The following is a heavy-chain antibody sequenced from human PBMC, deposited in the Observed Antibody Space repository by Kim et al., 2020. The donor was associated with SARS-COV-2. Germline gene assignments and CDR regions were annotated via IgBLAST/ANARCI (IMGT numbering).Heavy chain of an antibody. J-gene: IGHJ5*01. D-gene: IGHD2-2*01. V-gene: IGHV3-23*05. CDR3: TRGTVSAWYDF. Sequence: ADSVKDRFTISRDNSKDILYLQMNSLRAEDTALYFCTRGTVSAWYDFWGQGTLVTVSS.